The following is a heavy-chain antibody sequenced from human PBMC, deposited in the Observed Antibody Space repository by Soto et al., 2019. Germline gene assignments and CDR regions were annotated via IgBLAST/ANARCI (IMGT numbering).Heavy chain of an antibody. D-gene: IGHD3-10*01. J-gene: IGHJ5*02. CDR2: IYYSGST. CDR3: ARSMVRGVNWFDP. CDR1: GGSISSGDYY. Sequence: QVQLQESGPGLVKPSQTLSLTCTVSGGSISSGDYYWGWIRQPPGKGLEWIGYIYYSGSTYYNPSLKSRVTISVDPSKNQFSLKLSSVTAADTAVYYCARSMVRGVNWFDPWGQGTLVTVSS. V-gene: IGHV4-30-4*01.